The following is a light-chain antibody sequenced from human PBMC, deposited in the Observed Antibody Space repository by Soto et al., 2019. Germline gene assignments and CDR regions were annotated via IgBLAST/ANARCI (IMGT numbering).Light chain of an antibody. Sequence: DIQITHSPASRSVSVVDRVTITFLASQSIGGFLNWYQQKLGKAPKLLIYAASSLQSGVPSRFSGSGSGTDFTLTISSLQPEDFATYYCQKSYSTPLNFGGGTKVDIK. V-gene: IGKV1-39*01. CDR1: QSIGGF. CDR3: QKSYSTPLN. J-gene: IGKJ4*01. CDR2: AAS.